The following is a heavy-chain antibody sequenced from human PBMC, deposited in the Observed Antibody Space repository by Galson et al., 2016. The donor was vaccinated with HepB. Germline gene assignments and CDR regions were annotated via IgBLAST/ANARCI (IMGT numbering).Heavy chain of an antibody. D-gene: IGHD1-20*01. CDR1: GFSVSGKY. J-gene: IGHJ5*02. V-gene: IGHV3-53*01. Sequence: SLRLSCAASGFSVSGKYMSWARQAPGKGLEWVSAIFSGDATYYRDSVKGRFTISRDNSKNTVYLQMNSLRAEDTAVYYCARGAYNWNDVVFWFDPWGQGTLVTVSS. CDR3: ARGAYNWNDVVFWFDP. CDR2: IFSGDAT.